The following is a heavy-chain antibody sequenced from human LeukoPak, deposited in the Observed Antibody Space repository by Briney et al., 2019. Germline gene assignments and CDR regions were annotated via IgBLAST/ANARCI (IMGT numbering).Heavy chain of an antibody. Sequence: GSSVKVSCKAAVCIFSSYAISWVRQAPGQGLEWMGGMIPTFGTANYAQKFQGRVTITADESTSTAYMELSSLRSEDTAVYYCARDPNYDILTGYYSDYWGQGTLVTVSS. CDR3: ARDPNYDILTGYYSDY. CDR1: VCIFSSYA. CDR2: MIPTFGTA. D-gene: IGHD3-9*01. V-gene: IGHV1-69*01. J-gene: IGHJ4*02.